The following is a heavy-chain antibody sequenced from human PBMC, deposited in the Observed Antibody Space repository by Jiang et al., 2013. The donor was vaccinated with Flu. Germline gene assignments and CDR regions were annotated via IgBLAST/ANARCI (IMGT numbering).Heavy chain of an antibody. V-gene: IGHV4-39*07. D-gene: IGHD3-9*01. CDR2: IYYSGST. J-gene: IGHJ4*02. CDR3: ASHNYDILTGYYIFDY. Sequence: EWIGSIYYSGSTYYNPSLKSRVTISVDTSKNQFSLKLSSVTAADTAVYYCASHNYDILTGYYIFDYWGQGTLVTVSS.